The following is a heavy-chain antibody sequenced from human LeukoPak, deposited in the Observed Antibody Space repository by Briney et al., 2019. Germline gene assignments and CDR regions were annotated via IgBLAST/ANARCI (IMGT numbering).Heavy chain of an antibody. V-gene: IGHV3-73*01. CDR1: GFTFSGSA. CDR3: TRRVGTAMVLDY. J-gene: IGHJ4*02. CDR2: IRSKANSYAT. Sequence: PGGSLRLSCAASGFTFSGSAMHWVRQASGKGLEWVGRIRSKANSYATAYAASVKGRFTISRDDSKNTAYLQTNSLKTEDTAVYYCTRRVGTAMVLDYWDQGTLVTVSS. D-gene: IGHD5-18*01.